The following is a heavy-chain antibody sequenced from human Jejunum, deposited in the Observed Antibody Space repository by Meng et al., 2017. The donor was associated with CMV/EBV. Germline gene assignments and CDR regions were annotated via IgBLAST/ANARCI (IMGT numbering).Heavy chain of an antibody. CDR1: GDSISSGDSY. CDR2: IYESGST. V-gene: IGHV4-30-4*01. CDR3: AREGTNSYYFDY. D-gene: IGHD1-14*01. Sequence: QVQLQESGPGLVKPSQTLSLTCGVSGDSISSGDSYWSWIRQPPGKGLEWIGYIYESGSTPYNPSLESRVTISVDTSKNQFSLKVMSVTAADTAVYYCAREGTNSYYFDYWGQGTLVTVSS. J-gene: IGHJ4*02.